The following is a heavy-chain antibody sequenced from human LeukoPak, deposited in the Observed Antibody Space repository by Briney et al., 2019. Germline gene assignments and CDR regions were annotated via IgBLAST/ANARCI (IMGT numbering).Heavy chain of an antibody. D-gene: IGHD3-9*01. Sequence: ASVKVSCKASGYTFTSYGISWVRQAPGQGLEWMGWISAYNGNTNYAQKFQGRVTMTRDTSISTAYMELSRLRSDDTAVYYCARAYLDYDILTGLDYWGQGTLVTVSS. CDR3: ARAYLDYDILTGLDY. J-gene: IGHJ4*02. CDR2: ISAYNGNT. V-gene: IGHV1-18*01. CDR1: GYTFTSYG.